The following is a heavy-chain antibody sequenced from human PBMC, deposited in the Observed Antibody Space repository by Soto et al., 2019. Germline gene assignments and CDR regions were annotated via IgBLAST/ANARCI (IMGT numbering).Heavy chain of an antibody. J-gene: IGHJ4*02. D-gene: IGHD2-21*02. V-gene: IGHV3-30*18. CDR3: AKQFRYGGNSGRAFDY. Sequence: QVQLVESGGGVVQPGRSLRLSCAASGFTFSSYGMHWVRQAPGKGLEWVAVISYDGSNKHYADSVKGRFTISRDNSKNTLYLQMNSLRAEDTAVYYCAKQFRYGGNSGRAFDYWGQGTLVTVSS. CDR1: GFTFSSYG. CDR2: ISYDGSNK.